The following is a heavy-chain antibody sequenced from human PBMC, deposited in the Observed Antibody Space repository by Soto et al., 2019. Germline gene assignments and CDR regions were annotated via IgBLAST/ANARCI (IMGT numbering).Heavy chain of an antibody. CDR2: INPNSGNT. CDR1: GYTFTGYY. CDR3: ARGLGGYGGYHPLFAP. J-gene: IGHJ5*02. Sequence: ASVKVSCKASGYTFTGYYMHWVRQSPGQGLEWMGWINPNSGNTKYSQKFQGRVTITRDTSASTAYMELSSLRSEDTAVYYCARGLGGYGGYHPLFAPWAQGPLVTVSS. V-gene: IGHV1-2*02. D-gene: IGHD5-12*01.